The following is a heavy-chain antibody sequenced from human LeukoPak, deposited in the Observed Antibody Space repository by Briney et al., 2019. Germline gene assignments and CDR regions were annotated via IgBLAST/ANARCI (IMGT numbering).Heavy chain of an antibody. CDR1: GYTFTSYG. CDR2: ISAYNGNT. CDR3: ARWGSDVAGTGNYYYYMDV. Sequence: ASVKVSCKASGYTFTSYGISWVRQAPGQGLEWMGWISAYNGNTNYAQKLQGRVTMTTDTSTSTAYMELSSLRSEDTAVYYCARWGSDVAGTGNYYYYMDVWGKGTTVTVSS. D-gene: IGHD6-19*01. V-gene: IGHV1-18*01. J-gene: IGHJ6*03.